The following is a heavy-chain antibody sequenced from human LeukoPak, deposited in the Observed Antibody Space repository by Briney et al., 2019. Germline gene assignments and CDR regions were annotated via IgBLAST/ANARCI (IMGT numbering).Heavy chain of an antibody. CDR3: ARDRTYYYDSSGLDY. D-gene: IGHD3-22*01. Sequence: ASVKVSCKASGYTFTSYYMHWVRQAPGQGLEWMGIINPSGGGTSYAQKFQGRVTMTRDTSTSTVYMELSSLRSEDTAVYYCARDRTYYYDSSGLDYWGQGTLVTVSS. V-gene: IGHV1-46*01. J-gene: IGHJ4*02. CDR2: INPSGGGT. CDR1: GYTFTSYY.